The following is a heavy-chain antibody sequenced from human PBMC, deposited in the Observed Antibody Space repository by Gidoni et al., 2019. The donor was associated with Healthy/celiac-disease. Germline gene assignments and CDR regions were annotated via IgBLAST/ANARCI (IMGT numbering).Heavy chain of an antibody. CDR2: ISWNRGSI. CDR3: AKDASVSSSWYEDYYYGMDV. Sequence: EVQLVESGGGLVQPGRSLRLSCAASGFTFDDYAMHWFRQAPGKGLEWVSGISWNRGSIGYADSVKGRFTISRDNAKNSLYLQMNSLRAEDTALYYCAKDASVSSSWYEDYYYGMDVWGQGTTVTVSS. V-gene: IGHV3-9*01. J-gene: IGHJ6*02. D-gene: IGHD6-13*01. CDR1: GFTFDDYA.